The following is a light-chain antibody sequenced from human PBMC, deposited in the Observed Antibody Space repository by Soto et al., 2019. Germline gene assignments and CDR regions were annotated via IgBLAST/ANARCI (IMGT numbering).Light chain of an antibody. V-gene: IGLV2-23*01. CDR1: SRDVGNYNL. CDR2: EGS. CDR3: CSYAGSSTWV. J-gene: IGLJ3*02. Sequence: QSVLTQPASVSGSPGQSITISCTGTSRDVGNYNLVSWYQPHPGKVPKLMIYEGSKWPAGVSDRFSGSKSGDTASPTISGLQAEDEADYYCCSYAGSSTWVFGGGTKVTVL.